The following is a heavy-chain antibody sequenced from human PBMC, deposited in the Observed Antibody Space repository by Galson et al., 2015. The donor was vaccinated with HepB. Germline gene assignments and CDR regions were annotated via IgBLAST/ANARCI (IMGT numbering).Heavy chain of an antibody. CDR3: AKDRQQLGYYYYYGMDV. J-gene: IGHJ6*02. V-gene: IGHV3-30*02. Sequence: SLRLSCAASGFTFSSYGMHWVRQAPGKGLEWVAFIRYDGSNKYYADSVKGRFTISRDNSKNTLYLQMNSLRAEDTAVYYCAKDRQQLGYYYYYGMDVWGQGTTVTVSS. CDR2: IRYDGSNK. D-gene: IGHD6-13*01. CDR1: GFTFSSYG.